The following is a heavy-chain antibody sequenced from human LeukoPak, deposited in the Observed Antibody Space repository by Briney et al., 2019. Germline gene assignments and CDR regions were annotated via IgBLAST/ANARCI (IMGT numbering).Heavy chain of an antibody. J-gene: IGHJ4*02. D-gene: IGHD6-19*01. V-gene: IGHV1-18*04. CDR1: GYTFTGYY. CDR2: SNGNT. Sequence: ASVKVSCKASGYTFTGYYMHWVRQAPGQGLEWMGGSNGNTNNAQKLQGRVTMTTDTSTSTAFMELRSLRSDDTAVYYCARGLGSSGFGYWGQGTLVTVSS. CDR3: ARGLGSSGFGY.